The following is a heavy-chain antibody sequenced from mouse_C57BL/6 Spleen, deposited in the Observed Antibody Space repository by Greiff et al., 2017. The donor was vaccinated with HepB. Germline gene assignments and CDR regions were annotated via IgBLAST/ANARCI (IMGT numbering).Heavy chain of an antibody. Sequence: EVQLQQSGPELVKPGASVKITCKASGYTFTDYNMDWVKQSHGKSLEWIGDINPNNGGTIYNQKFKGKATLTVDKSSSTAYMELRSLTSEDTAVYYCARSAYDYEYYAMDYWGQGTSVTVSS. J-gene: IGHJ4*01. CDR3: ARSAYDYEYYAMDY. CDR2: INPNNGGT. D-gene: IGHD2-4*01. V-gene: IGHV1-18*01. CDR1: GYTFTDYN.